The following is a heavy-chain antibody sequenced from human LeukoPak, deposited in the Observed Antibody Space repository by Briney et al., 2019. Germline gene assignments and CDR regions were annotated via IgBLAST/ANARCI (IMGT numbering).Heavy chain of an antibody. V-gene: IGHV4-39*01. CDR3: ARQVGGSYPFDY. J-gene: IGHJ4*02. Sequence: PSETLSLTCTVSGGSISSSSYYWGWIRQPPGKGLEWIGSIYYSGSTYYNPSLKSRVTISVDTSKNQFSLKLSSVTAADTAVYYCARQVGGSYPFDYWGQGTLVTVSS. CDR2: IYYSGST. D-gene: IGHD1-26*01. CDR1: GGSISSSSYY.